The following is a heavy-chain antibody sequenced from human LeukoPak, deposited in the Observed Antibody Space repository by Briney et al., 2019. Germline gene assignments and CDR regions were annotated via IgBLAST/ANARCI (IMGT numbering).Heavy chain of an antibody. J-gene: IGHJ4*02. Sequence: GGSLRLSCAASGFTFNSYWMTWVRQAPGKGLEWVSSISSSSSYIYYADSVKGRFTISRDNAKNSLYLQMNSLRAEDTAAYYCARGAAAGTSRFDYWGQGTLVTVSS. D-gene: IGHD6-13*01. CDR3: ARGAAAGTSRFDY. CDR2: ISSSSSYI. CDR1: GFTFNSYW. V-gene: IGHV3-21*01.